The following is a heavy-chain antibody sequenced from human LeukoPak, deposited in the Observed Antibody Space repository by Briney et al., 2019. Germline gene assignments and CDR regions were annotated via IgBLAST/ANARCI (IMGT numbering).Heavy chain of an antibody. CDR2: IKNDGSEK. Sequence: GGSLRLSCAASGFTFTTYWMSWVRQPPGKGLEWVANIKNDGSEKYYVDSVKGRFTISRDNAKNSLYLQMNSLRAEDTAAYYCARVGTAEGTLEDYWGQGTLVTVSS. V-gene: IGHV3-7*01. CDR1: GFTFTTYW. D-gene: IGHD6-13*01. J-gene: IGHJ4*02. CDR3: ARVGTAEGTLEDY.